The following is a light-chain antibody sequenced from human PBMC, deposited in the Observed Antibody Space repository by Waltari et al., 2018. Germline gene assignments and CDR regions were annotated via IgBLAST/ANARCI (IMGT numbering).Light chain of an antibody. CDR1: QRVSSN. CDR3: QQYDAWPPFT. J-gene: IGKJ3*01. V-gene: IGKV3-15*01. Sequence: EIVMAQSPATLSVSPGERATLSCRASQRVSSNLAWYQQKPGQAPKLLIYGASTRATGIPARFSGSRSGTEFTLTISSLQSEDFAVYYCQQYDAWPPFTFGPGTKVGIK. CDR2: GAS.